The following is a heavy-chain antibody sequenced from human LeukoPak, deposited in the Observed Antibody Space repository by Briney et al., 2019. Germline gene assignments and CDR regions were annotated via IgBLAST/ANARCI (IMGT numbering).Heavy chain of an antibody. CDR1: GFTFSSYS. J-gene: IGHJ4*02. V-gene: IGHV3-21*01. CDR3: ARVKYFDYYFDY. D-gene: IGHD3-9*01. Sequence: GGSLRLSCAASGFTFSSYSMKWGRQAPGKGPEWVSSISSSSSYIYYADSVKGRFTISRDNAKNTLYLQMNSLRAEDTAVYYCARVKYFDYYFDYWGQGTLVTVSS. CDR2: ISSSSSYI.